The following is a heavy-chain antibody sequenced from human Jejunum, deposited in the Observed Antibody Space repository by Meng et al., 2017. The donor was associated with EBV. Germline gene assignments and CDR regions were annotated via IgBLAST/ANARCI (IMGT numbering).Heavy chain of an antibody. D-gene: IGHD5-12*01. V-gene: IGHV1-2*06. CDR2: INPNSGGA. CDR3: ARDSSGYNANDKVSDY. J-gene: IGHJ4*01. CDR1: SHTFAGYC. Sequence: VKPGPPGAEVKNPGVSVKDSCKASSHTFAGYCMHWVRQAPGQGLEWMGRINPNSGGANYAQKFQGRVTMTMDTSISTAYMELSRLRSDDTAVYYCARDSSGYNANDKVSDYWGQGTLVTVSS.